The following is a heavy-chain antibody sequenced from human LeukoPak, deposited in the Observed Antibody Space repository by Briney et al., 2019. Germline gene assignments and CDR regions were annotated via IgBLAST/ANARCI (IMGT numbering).Heavy chain of an antibody. J-gene: IGHJ4*02. CDR2: ISSGSSTI. D-gene: IGHD2-2*02. V-gene: IGHV3-48*01. CDR3: ARYCSSASCYRGFDY. Sequence: PGGSLRLSCAASGFPFSSYSMNWVRQAPGKGLEWVSYISSGSSTIYYADSLKGRFTISRDNAKNSLDLQMNSLRAEDTAVYYCARYCSSASCYRGFDYWGQGTLVTVSS. CDR1: GFPFSSYS.